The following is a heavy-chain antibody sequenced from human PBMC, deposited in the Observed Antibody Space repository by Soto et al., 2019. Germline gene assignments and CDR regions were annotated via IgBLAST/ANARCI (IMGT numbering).Heavy chain of an antibody. Sequence: GASVKVSCKASGGTFSSYAISWVRQAPGQGLEWMGGIIPIFGTANYAQKFQGRVTITADESTSTAYTELSSLRSEDTAVYYCARAPNYGDYVIPNFDYWGQGTQVTVSS. CDR1: GGTFSSYA. D-gene: IGHD4-17*01. V-gene: IGHV1-69*13. CDR2: IIPIFGTA. CDR3: ARAPNYGDYVIPNFDY. J-gene: IGHJ4*02.